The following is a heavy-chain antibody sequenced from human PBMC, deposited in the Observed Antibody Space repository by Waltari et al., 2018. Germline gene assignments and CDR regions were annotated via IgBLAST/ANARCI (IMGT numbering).Heavy chain of an antibody. CDR2: IYYSGST. J-gene: IGHJ4*02. CDR3: ARAAYSGSYHY. V-gene: IGHV4-59*01. Sequence: QVQLQESGPGLVQPSETLSLTCTVSGGSISSYYWSWIRQPPGKGLEWIGYIYYSGSTNYNPSLKSRVTISVDTSKNQFSLKLSSVTAADTAVYYCARAAYSGSYHYWGQGTLVTVSS. D-gene: IGHD1-26*01. CDR1: GGSISSYY.